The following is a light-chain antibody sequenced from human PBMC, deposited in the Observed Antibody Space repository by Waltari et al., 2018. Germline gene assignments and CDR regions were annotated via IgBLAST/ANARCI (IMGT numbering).Light chain of an antibody. V-gene: IGKV3-11*01. CDR3: QQRSNWPLT. J-gene: IGKJ4*01. Sequence: EIVLTQSPATLSLSPGARATLSCRASQSLTTSLAWYQQKPGQAPRLLIYDASNRATGIPARFSGSASGTDFTLTISSLEPEDFAVYYCQQRSNWPLTFGGGTKVEIK. CDR1: QSLTTS. CDR2: DAS.